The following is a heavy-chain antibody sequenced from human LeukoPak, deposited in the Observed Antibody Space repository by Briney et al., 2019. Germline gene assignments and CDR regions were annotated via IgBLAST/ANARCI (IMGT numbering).Heavy chain of an antibody. V-gene: IGHV3-48*02. D-gene: IGHD5-18*01. CDR3: ARDLREGGSCCGSQY. CDR1: RFTFRSYI. J-gene: IGHJ4*02. Sequence: GWSLTLSCVPSRFTFRSYIMLWVRPAPGQGLEWVSYISRGSGTLYYADSVKGRFTISRDNAKNSLYLQMISLGDEDTAGYYGARDLREGGSCCGSQYGGEGTLVSVSS. CDR2: ISRGSGTL.